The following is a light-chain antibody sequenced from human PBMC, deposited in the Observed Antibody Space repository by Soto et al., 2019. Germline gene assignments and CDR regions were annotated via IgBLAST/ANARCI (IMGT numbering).Light chain of an antibody. Sequence: EIVMTQSPASLSVSPGDGATLSCRASQSVASNVAWYQQKPGQGPRLLIHGASTRAVGVPARFGGSGSGTDFTLTISSLQSEDFAVYYCQQYHTWPPQYTFGQGTKLQIK. CDR3: QQYHTWPPQYT. V-gene: IGKV3-15*01. CDR2: GAS. J-gene: IGKJ2*01. CDR1: QSVASN.